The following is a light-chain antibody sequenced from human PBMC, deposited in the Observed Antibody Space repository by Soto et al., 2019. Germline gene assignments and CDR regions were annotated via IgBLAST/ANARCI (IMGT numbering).Light chain of an antibody. CDR3: QQYSNWPRT. CDR1: QTIHGN. Sequence: EIVWTQSPATVSLSPGERVTLSCRASQTIHGNVAWYQHRPGQAPRLLIYDASIRATGMPVRFSGSGFGTEFTLTISSLESEDFAVYYCQQYSNWPRTFGQGTKVDI. J-gene: IGKJ1*01. V-gene: IGKV3-11*01. CDR2: DAS.